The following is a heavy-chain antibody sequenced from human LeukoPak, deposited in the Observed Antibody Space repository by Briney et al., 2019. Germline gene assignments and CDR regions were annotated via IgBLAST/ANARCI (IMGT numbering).Heavy chain of an antibody. Sequence: PSGTLSLTCAVYGGSFSGYYWSWIRQPPGKGLEWIGEINHSGSTYYNPSLKSRVTISVDTSKNQFSLKLSSVTAADTAVYYCARLRFEAFDIWGQGTMVTVSS. CDR2: INHSGST. V-gene: IGHV4-34*01. D-gene: IGHD5-12*01. CDR3: ARLRFEAFDI. CDR1: GGSFSGYY. J-gene: IGHJ3*02.